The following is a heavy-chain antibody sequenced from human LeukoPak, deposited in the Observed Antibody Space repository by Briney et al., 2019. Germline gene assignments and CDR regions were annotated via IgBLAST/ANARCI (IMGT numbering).Heavy chain of an antibody. D-gene: IGHD3-10*01. J-gene: IGHJ5*02. CDR2: MHYSGST. CDR1: GGSIRSYY. CDR3: ARGSYYGSGSYAKWFDP. Sequence: SETLSLTCTVSGGSIRSYYWSWIRQSPGKGLEWIGYMHYSGSTNYNPSLNSRVTMSVDTSKNQFSLKMSSVTAADTAVYYCARGSYYGSGSYAKWFDPWGQGTLVTVSS. V-gene: IGHV4-59*01.